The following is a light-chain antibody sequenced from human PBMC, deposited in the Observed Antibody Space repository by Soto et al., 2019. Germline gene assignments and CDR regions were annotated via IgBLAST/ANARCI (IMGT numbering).Light chain of an antibody. V-gene: IGLV2-14*01. CDR1: SREVGGYNY. CDR3: SSYTSSSTYV. CDR2: DVS. J-gene: IGLJ1*01. Sequence: QSDLNKPASVTGSPGQAIAISCIGSSREVGGYNYVSWHQKHPGKATKVVIYDVSNRPSGVSDRFSGSKSGNTASLTISWLQAEDEADYYCSSYTSSSTYVFGTGTKVTVL.